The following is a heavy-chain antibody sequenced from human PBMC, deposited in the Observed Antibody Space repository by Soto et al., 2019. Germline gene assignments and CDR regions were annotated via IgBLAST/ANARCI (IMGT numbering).Heavy chain of an antibody. CDR2: LYYTGST. J-gene: IGHJ3*02. D-gene: IGHD3-10*01. V-gene: IGHV4-61*01. CDR1: GDSVSSTTYY. CDR3: ANYRGCPKLAFDI. Sequence: QVQLQESGPGLVKPSETLSLTCTVSGDSVSSTTYYWSWIRQPPGKGLEWIGFLYYTGSTHYNPTLKSRATISIATSKTQCSLKLSSVTAADTAVYYCANYRGCPKLAFDIWGQGTMVTVSS.